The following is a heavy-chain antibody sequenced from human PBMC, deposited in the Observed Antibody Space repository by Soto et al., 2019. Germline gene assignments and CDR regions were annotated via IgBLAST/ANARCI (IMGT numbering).Heavy chain of an antibody. CDR2: IYKTGKN. J-gene: IGHJ5*02. Sequence: SETLSLTCAASGVFFGRGDFYWTWIRPPPGKGLEYIGYIYKTGKNYFSPSLKGRPFIPLNTSKGQFFLRLTSVTAADTGMYYCARRRSSASGYFGPWGQGTLVPVSS. V-gene: IGHV4-30-4*01. D-gene: IGHD6-6*01. CDR3: ARRRSSASGYFGP. CDR1: GVFFGRGDFY.